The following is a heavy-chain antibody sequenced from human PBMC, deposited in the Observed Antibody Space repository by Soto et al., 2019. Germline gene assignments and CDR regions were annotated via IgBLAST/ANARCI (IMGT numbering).Heavy chain of an antibody. CDR1: GFTFSNAW. D-gene: IGHD6-6*01. CDR2: IKSKTDGGTT. J-gene: IGHJ5*02. V-gene: IGHV3-15*07. Sequence: LRLSCAASGFTFSNAWMNWVRQAPGKGLEWVGRIKSKTDGGTTDYAAPVKGRFTISRDDSKNTLYLQMNSLKTEDTAVYYCTTRIAARLGGWFDPWGQGTLVTVSS. CDR3: TTRIAARLGGWFDP.